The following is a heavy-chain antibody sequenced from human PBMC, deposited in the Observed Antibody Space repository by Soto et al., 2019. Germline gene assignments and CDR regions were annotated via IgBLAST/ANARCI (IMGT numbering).Heavy chain of an antibody. CDR2: IKSDGTT. D-gene: IGHD3-3*01. V-gene: IGHV3-74*01. CDR1: GFSVSNYW. Sequence: GGSLRLSCAASGFSVSNYWMNWVRQAPGKGLVWVSHIKSDGTTSYADSVEGRFTVSRDDAKNTFYLQMNGLRAEDTAVYYCAKDRGEEGLKFLEWFGGMDVWGHGTTVTVSS. J-gene: IGHJ6*02. CDR3: AKDRGEEGLKFLEWFGGMDV.